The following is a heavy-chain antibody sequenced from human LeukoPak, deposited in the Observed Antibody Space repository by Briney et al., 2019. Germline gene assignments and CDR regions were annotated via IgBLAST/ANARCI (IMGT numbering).Heavy chain of an antibody. CDR2: INWNSDTK. V-gene: IGHV3-9*01. J-gene: IGHJ6*02. D-gene: IGHD4-23*01. CDR3: AKDTGGNGAYFYAMDV. Sequence: GRSLRLSCVGSGFAFHNYAMHWVRRPPGKGLEWVSAINWNSDTKAYADSVKGRFTISRDRARNSLYLQMDSLSPEDTALYYCAKDTGGNGAYFYAMDVWGQGTSVTVSS. CDR1: GFAFHNYA.